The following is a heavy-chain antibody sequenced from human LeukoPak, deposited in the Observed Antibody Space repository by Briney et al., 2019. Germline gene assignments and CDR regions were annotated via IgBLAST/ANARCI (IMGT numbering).Heavy chain of an antibody. CDR1: GGSISSYY. V-gene: IGHV4-59*01. Sequence: SSETLSLTCTVSGGSISSYYWSWVRQPLGKGLEWIGFVYYTGSTNYSPSLKSRVTISVDTSKNQFSLKLRSVTAADTAVYYCARDMVRFDPWGQGTLVTVSS. D-gene: IGHD3-10*01. CDR3: ARDMVRFDP. CDR2: VYYTGST. J-gene: IGHJ5*02.